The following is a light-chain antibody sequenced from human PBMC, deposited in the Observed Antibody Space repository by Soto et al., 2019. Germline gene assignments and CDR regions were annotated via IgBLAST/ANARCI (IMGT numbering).Light chain of an antibody. CDR1: QDIRNY. J-gene: IGKJ3*01. Sequence: DIQMTQSPTSLSASVGDRVTITCRASQDIRNYVAWYQQKPGKAPKLLIYAASTLQSGVPSPFSGSGSGTDFSLTINSLQAEDVATYSCLKYSSVPVFGPGTKVEIK. V-gene: IGKV1-27*01. CDR2: AAS. CDR3: LKYSSVPV.